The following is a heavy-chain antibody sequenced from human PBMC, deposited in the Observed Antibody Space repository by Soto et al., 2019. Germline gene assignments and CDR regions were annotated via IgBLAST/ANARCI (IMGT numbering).Heavy chain of an antibody. J-gene: IGHJ6*02. D-gene: IGHD5-12*01. CDR1: GYTFTGYY. CDR3: ARAGGYSGFDDYYYYGMDV. V-gene: IGHV1-2*02. Sequence: GASVKVSCKASGYTFTGYYMHGVRQAPGQGLEWMGWINPNSGGTIYAQNFQGRVTMTRDTSISTAYMELSGPRPDDTAVYYCARAGGYSGFDDYYYYGMDVWGQATTGTV. CDR2: INPNSGGT.